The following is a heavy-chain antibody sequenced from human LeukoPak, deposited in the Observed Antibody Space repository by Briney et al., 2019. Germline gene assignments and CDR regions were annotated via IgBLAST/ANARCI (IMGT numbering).Heavy chain of an antibody. CDR1: GFTFGSYA. CDR2: ISYDGSNK. D-gene: IGHD3-3*01. J-gene: IGHJ4*02. CDR3: ARVKSMEWLLDFDY. Sequence: PGGSLRLSCAAPGFTFGSYAMHWVRQAPGKGLEWVAVISYDGSNKYYADSVKGRFTISRDNSKNTLYLQMNSLRAEDTAVYYCARVKSMEWLLDFDYWGQGTLVTVSS. V-gene: IGHV3-30*04.